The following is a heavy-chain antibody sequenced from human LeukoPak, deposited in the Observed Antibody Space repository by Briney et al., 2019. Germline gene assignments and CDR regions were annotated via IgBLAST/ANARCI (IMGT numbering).Heavy chain of an antibody. V-gene: IGHV4-39*01. CDR2: IYYSGST. D-gene: IGHD5-18*01. Sequence: PSETLSLTCTVSGGSISSSSYYWGWIRQPPGKGLEWIGSIYYSGSTYYNPSLKSRVTISVDTSKNQFSLKLSSVTAADTAVYYCARQGYSYGSHHPRGQGTLVAVSS. J-gene: IGHJ4*02. CDR1: GGSISSSSYY. CDR3: ARQGYSYGSHHP.